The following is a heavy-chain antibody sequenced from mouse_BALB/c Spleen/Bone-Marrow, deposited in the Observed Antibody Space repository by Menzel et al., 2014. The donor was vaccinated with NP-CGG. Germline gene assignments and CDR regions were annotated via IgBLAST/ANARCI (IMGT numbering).Heavy chain of an antibody. Sequence: EVMLVESGGGLVKPGGSLKLSCAASGFTFSYYAMSWVRQSPEKSLEWVAEISSGGSYTYYPDTVTGRVTISRDNAKNTLNLELSSQRPEDTAMYYCARDSSDYFDYWGQGTTLTVSS. D-gene: IGHD3-1*01. CDR1: GFTFSYYA. CDR2: ISSGGSYT. V-gene: IGHV5-9-4*01. CDR3: ARDSSDYFDY. J-gene: IGHJ2*01.